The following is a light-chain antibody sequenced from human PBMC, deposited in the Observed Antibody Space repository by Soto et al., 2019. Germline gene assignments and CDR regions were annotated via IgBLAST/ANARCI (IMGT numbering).Light chain of an antibody. J-gene: IGLJ1*01. CDR1: SSDVGGYNY. V-gene: IGLV2-11*01. Sequence: QYVLTQPRSVSGSPGQSVTISCTGTSSDVGGYNYVSWYQQYPGKAPKLMIYDVSKRPSGVPDRFSGSKSGNTASLTISGLQAEDEADYYCYSYAGSYTFYVFGTGTKVTVL. CDR3: YSYAGSYTFYV. CDR2: DVS.